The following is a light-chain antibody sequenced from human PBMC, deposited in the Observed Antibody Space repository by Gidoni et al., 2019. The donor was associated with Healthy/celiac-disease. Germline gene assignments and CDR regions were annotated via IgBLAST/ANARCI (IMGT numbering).Light chain of an antibody. V-gene: IGLV2-8*01. CDR2: AVS. J-gene: IGLJ2*01. CDR3: SSYAGSNNFVV. CDR1: SSDVGGYNY. Sequence: QSALTQPPSASGSPGPSVTISCTGPSSDVGGYNYVSWYQQHPGKATKLMIYAVSKRPSGVPDRFSGSKSGKTASLTVSGLQAEDEADYYCSSYAGSNNFVVFGGGTKLTVL.